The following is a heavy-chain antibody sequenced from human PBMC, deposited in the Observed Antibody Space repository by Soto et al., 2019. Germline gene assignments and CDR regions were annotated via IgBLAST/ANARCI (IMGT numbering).Heavy chain of an antibody. CDR2: IDPRDSYT. CDR1: GYTFTTFW. V-gene: IGHV5-10-1*01. J-gene: IGHJ5*02. CDR3: ARIYCSSSTCDSWFDP. D-gene: IGHD2-2*01. Sequence: GESLKISCTGFGYTFTTFWISWVRQMPGRGLEWMGRIDPRDSYTNYSPSFQGHVTISVDKSISTAYLQWGSLKASDTAMYYCARIYCSSSTCDSWFDPWCQGTLVTVSS.